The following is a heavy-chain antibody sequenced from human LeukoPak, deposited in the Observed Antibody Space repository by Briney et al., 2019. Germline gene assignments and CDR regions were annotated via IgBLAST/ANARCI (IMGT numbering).Heavy chain of an antibody. CDR1: GFTFSSYA. CDR3: AKGSSFWSNMDV. CDR2: ISGSGGST. Sequence: GGSLRLSCAASGFTFSSYAMSWVRQAPGKGLEWVSAISGSGGSTYYADSVKGRFTISRDNSKNTLYLQMSSLRAEDTAVYYCAKGSSFWSNMDVWGKGTTVTVSS. D-gene: IGHD3-3*01. V-gene: IGHV3-23*01. J-gene: IGHJ6*03.